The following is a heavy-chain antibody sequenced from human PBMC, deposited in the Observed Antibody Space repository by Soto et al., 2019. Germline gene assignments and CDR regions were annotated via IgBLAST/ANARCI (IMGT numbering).Heavy chain of an antibody. V-gene: IGHV5-10-1*01. CDR1: GYSFAGYW. J-gene: IGHJ4*02. CDR3: ARRIYDSDTGPNFQYYFDS. CDR2: IDPSDSQT. Sequence: GESLKISCKGSGYSFAGYWITWVRQKPGKGLEWMGRIDPSDSQTYYSPSFRGHVTISVTKSITTVFLQWSSLRASDTAMYYCARRIYDSDTGPNFQYYFDSWGQGTTVTVS. D-gene: IGHD3-22*01.